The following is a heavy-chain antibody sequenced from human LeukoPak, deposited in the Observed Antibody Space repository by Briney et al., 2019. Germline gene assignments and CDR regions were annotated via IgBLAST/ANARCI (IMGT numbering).Heavy chain of an antibody. CDR3: ARVAFDYGSGHGWFDP. D-gene: IGHD3-10*01. Sequence: PGGSLRLSCAASGFTFSSYSMNWVRQAPGKGLEWVSYISSSGSTIHYADSVKGRFTISRDNAKNSLYLQMNSLRAEDTAVYYCARVAFDYGSGHGWFDPWGQGTLVTVSS. CDR1: GFTFSSYS. J-gene: IGHJ5*02. V-gene: IGHV3-48*04. CDR2: ISSSGSTI.